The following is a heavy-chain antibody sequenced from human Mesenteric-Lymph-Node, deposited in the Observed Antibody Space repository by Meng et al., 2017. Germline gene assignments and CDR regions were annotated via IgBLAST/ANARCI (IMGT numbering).Heavy chain of an antibody. D-gene: IGHD1-1*01. CDR2: IWKDGSKT. CDR1: GFSFSSYG. CDR3: ARDERYTEFEN. V-gene: IGHV3-33*01. Sequence: GGSLRLSCAASGFSFSSYGMHWVRQAPGKGLEWVAVIWKDGSKTLYGDSVKGRFTVSRDNSKKTLYLEMNSLRLEDTAVYYCARDERYTEFENWGQGTLVTVSS. J-gene: IGHJ4*02.